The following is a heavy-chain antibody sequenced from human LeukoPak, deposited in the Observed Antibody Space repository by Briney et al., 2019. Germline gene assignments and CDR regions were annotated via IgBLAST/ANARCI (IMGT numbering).Heavy chain of an antibody. D-gene: IGHD3-22*01. Sequence: GGSLRLSCAASGFTFSNAWMSWVRQAPGKGLEWVGRIKSKTDGGTTDYAAPVKGRFTISRDDSKNTLYLQMNSLKTEDTAVYYRTTEGDDSSGYYYGYAFDIWGQGTMVTVSS. J-gene: IGHJ3*02. CDR1: GFTFSNAW. CDR2: IKSKTDGGTT. V-gene: IGHV3-15*01. CDR3: TTEGDDSSGYYYGYAFDI.